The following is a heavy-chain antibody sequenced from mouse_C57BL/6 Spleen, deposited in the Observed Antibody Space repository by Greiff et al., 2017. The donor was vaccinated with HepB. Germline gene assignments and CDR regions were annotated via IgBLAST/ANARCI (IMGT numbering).Heavy chain of an antibody. J-gene: IGHJ3*01. Sequence: QVQLQQSGAELARPGASVKLSCKASGYTFTSYGISWVKQRTGQGLEWIGEIYPRSGNTYYNEKFKGKATLTADKSSSNAYMELRSLTSEDSAVYFCARSADGYPWFAYWGQGTLVTVSA. CDR2: IYPRSGNT. V-gene: IGHV1-81*01. D-gene: IGHD2-3*01. CDR3: ARSADGYPWFAY. CDR1: GYTFTSYG.